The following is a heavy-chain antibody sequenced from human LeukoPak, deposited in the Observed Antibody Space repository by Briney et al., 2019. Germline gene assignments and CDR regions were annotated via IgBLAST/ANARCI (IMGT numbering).Heavy chain of an antibody. D-gene: IGHD2-8*01. Sequence: SGPTLVNPTQTLTLTCTFSGFSLSTSGVGVGWIRQPPGKALEWLALIYRDNDKRYSTSLKSRVTITKDTSKNQVVLRMTNMDPVDTATYYCAHLSKYCTSGVCYYFDYWGQGTLVTVSS. CDR1: GFSLSTSGVG. J-gene: IGHJ4*02. V-gene: IGHV2-5*02. CDR3: AHLSKYCTSGVCYYFDY. CDR2: IYRDNDK.